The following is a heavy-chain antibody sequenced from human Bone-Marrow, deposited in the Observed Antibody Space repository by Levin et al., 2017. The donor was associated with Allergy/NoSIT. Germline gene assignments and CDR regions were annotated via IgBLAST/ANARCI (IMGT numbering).Heavy chain of an antibody. Sequence: SETLSLTCTVSGGSINSADYYWTWIRQIPGKGLEWIGYIYRSGNIYYNPSLKTRVAISVDTSKNQFSLELTSLTAADTAVYFCARGSPPFCSSAGCYYFDSWGQGNLVTVSS. CDR3: ARGSPPFCSSAGCYYFDS. J-gene: IGHJ4*02. V-gene: IGHV4-30-4*01. CDR1: GGSINSADYY. D-gene: IGHD2-2*01. CDR2: IYRSGNI.